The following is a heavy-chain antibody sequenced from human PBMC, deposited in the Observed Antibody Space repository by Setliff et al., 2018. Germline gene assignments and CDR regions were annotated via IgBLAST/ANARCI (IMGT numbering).Heavy chain of an antibody. V-gene: IGHV3-23*01. J-gene: IGHJ4*02. Sequence: GGSLRLSCAASGFTFSSYWMNWVRQAPGKGLEWVSAISASGRTTYSADSVKGRFTISRDNSKNTLSLQMNSLRAEDTAVYYCAKDAFSKGDYWGQGTLVTVSS. CDR3: AKDAFSKGDY. CDR1: GFTFSSYW. D-gene: IGHD4-4*01. CDR2: ISASGRTT.